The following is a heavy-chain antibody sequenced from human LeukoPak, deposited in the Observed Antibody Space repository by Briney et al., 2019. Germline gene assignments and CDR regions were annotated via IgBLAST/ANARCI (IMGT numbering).Heavy chain of an antibody. CDR1: GCTFISYG. Sequence: ASVKVSCKASGCTFISYGISWVRQAPGQGLEWMGWISAYNGNTNYAQKLQGRVTMTTDTSTSTAYMELRSLTSDDTAVYYCAREGHYYDSSGYYFLGGFDYWGQGILVTVSS. D-gene: IGHD3-22*01. J-gene: IGHJ4*02. V-gene: IGHV1-18*01. CDR2: ISAYNGNT. CDR3: AREGHYYDSSGYYFLGGFDY.